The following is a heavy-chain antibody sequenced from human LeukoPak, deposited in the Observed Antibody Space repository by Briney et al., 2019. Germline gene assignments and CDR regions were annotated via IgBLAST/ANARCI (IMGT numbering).Heavy chain of an antibody. CDR3: ARDLGGDYFDF. V-gene: IGHV1-46*01. Sequence: ASVKVSCKASGYTFTSYYLHWVRQAPEQGLEWMGIINPSAGSTSYAQKFQGRVTMTRDTSTSTVYMELSSLRSEDTAVYYCARDLGGDYFDFWGQGTLVTVSS. J-gene: IGHJ4*02. D-gene: IGHD4-17*01. CDR1: GYTFTSYY. CDR2: INPSAGST.